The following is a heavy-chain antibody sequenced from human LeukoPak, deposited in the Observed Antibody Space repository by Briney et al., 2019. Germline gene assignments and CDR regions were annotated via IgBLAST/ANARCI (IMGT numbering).Heavy chain of an antibody. Sequence: GGSLRLSRAASGFTFSSYAMSWVRQAPGKGLEWVSAISGSGGSTYYADSVKGRFTISRDNSKNTLYLQMNSLRAEDTAVYYCAKDPPVDSSSWYSLTYFQHWGQGTLVTVSS. CDR1: GFTFSSYA. J-gene: IGHJ1*01. D-gene: IGHD6-13*01. V-gene: IGHV3-23*01. CDR3: AKDPPVDSSSWYSLTYFQH. CDR2: ISGSGGST.